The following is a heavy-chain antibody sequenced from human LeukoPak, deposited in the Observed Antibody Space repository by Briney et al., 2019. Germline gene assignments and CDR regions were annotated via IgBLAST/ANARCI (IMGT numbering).Heavy chain of an antibody. D-gene: IGHD3-16*01. V-gene: IGHV4-61*01. Sequence: SETLSLTCIVSGGCVSSGSYYWSWIRQPPGKGLEWIGYIYNSVSTNYNPSLKSRVTISVDTSKNQFSLKLSSVTAADTALYYCARVSGGANYFFDYWGQGTLVTVSS. CDR2: IYNSVST. J-gene: IGHJ4*02. CDR3: ARVSGGANYFFDY. CDR1: GGCVSSGSYY.